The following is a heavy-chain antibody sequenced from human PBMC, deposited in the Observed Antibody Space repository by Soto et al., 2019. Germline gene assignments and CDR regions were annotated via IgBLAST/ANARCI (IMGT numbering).Heavy chain of an antibody. CDR1: GGTFSSYA. V-gene: IGHV1-69*01. CDR3: ASPTGPPDYYYYYGMDV. J-gene: IGHJ6*02. CDR2: IIPIFGTA. D-gene: IGHD4-17*01. Sequence: QVQLVQSGAEVKKPGSSVKVSCKASGGTFSSYAISWVRQAPGQGLEWMGGIIPIFGTANYAQKFQGRVTITADESTSTAYMELSNLRSEDTAVYYCASPTGPPDYYYYYGMDVWGQGTTVTVSS.